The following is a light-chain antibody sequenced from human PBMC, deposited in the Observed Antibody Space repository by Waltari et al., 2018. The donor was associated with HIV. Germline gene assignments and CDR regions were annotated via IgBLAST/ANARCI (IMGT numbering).Light chain of an antibody. CDR3: TSYTSRDTWV. CDR2: DGN. V-gene: IGLV2-14*03. Sequence: QSALTQPASVSGSPGQSITISCTGTSSDVGYYNYVSWFQQPPDKDPSLLLCDGNKRPSGVSKRLSGSKSGKTASLTISGLQPEDEADYCCTSYTSRDTWVFGGGTKVTVL. CDR1: SSDVGYYNY. J-gene: IGLJ3*02.